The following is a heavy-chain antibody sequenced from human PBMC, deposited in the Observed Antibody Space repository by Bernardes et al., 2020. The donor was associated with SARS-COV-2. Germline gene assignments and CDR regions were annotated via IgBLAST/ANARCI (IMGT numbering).Heavy chain of an antibody. Sequence: ASVKVSCKVSGYTLTELSMYWVRQAPGKGLEWMGGFDAEDAETIYAQKFQGRVTMTADTSTHTAYMELRSLRSEDTAVYYCARDVRLVTYSDTTDHPLDYWGQGTLVTVSS. CDR3: ARDVRLVTYSDTTDHPLDY. J-gene: IGHJ4*02. CDR2: FDAEDAET. V-gene: IGHV1-24*01. D-gene: IGHD3-22*01. CDR1: GYTLTELS.